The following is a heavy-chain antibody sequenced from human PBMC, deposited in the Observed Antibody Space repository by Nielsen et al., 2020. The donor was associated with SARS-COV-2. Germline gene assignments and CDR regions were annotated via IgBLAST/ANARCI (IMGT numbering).Heavy chain of an antibody. J-gene: IGHJ5*02. Sequence: GESLKISCAASGFMVSDSYMSWIRQTPGKGLEWISYISSSGSYTNYADSVKGRFTISRDNGKNSLYLQMNSLRADNTAVYYCARGGWNHNWFDPWGQGTLVTVSS. CDR2: ISSSGSYT. D-gene: IGHD1-1*01. CDR3: ARGGWNHNWFDP. CDR1: GFMVSDSY. V-gene: IGHV3-11*05.